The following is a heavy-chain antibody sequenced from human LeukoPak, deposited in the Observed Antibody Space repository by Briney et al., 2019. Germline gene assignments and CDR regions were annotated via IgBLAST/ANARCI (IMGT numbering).Heavy chain of an antibody. V-gene: IGHV4-61*02. CDR3: ASRIYDCGDPSSLYYYYGMDV. CDR2: IYTSGST. D-gene: IGHD4-17*01. J-gene: IGHJ6*02. Sequence: SETLSLTCTVSGGSISSGSYYWSWIRQPAGKGLEWIGRIYTSGSTNYNPSLKSRVTISVDTSKNQFSLKLSSVTAADTAVYYCASRIYDCGDPSSLYYYYGMDVWGQGTTVTVSS. CDR1: GGSISSGSYY.